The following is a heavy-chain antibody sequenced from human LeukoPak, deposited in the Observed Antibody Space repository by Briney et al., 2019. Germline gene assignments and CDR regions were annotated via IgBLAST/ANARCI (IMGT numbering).Heavy chain of an antibody. CDR2: IKQDGSEK. D-gene: IGHD3-3*01. Sequence: GGSLSLSCAPSGFTFSNHWMSWVRQAPGKGLEWVANIKQDGSEKYYVDSVKGRFTISRDNAKNSLYLQMNSLRAEDTAVYYCGIRSVEYWGQGTLVTVSS. CDR1: GFTFSNHW. CDR3: GIRSVEY. J-gene: IGHJ4*02. V-gene: IGHV3-7*01.